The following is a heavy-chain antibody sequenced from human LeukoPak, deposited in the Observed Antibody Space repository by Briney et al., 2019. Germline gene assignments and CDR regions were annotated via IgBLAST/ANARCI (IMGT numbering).Heavy chain of an antibody. Sequence: GGSLRLSCAASGFTFSRFSMHWVRQAPGKGLEYVSAISSNGDSTYYANPVKDRFTISRDNSKNTLYLQMGSLRAEDVAVYYCARVGPATAFDYWGQGTLVTVSS. CDR2: ISSNGDST. V-gene: IGHV3-64*01. CDR1: GFTFSRFS. J-gene: IGHJ4*02. CDR3: ARVGPATAFDY. D-gene: IGHD2-2*01.